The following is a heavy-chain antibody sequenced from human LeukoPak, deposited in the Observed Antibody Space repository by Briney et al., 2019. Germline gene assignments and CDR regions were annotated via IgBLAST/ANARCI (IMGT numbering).Heavy chain of an antibody. CDR2: IRYDGSNK. D-gene: IGHD3-16*02. Sequence: GGSLRLSCAASGFTFSSYGMHWVRQAPGKGLEWVAFIRYDGSNKYYADSVKGRFTISRDNSKNTLYLQMNSLRAEDTAVYYCAKDPYDYVWGSYLDWGQGTLVTVSS. V-gene: IGHV3-30*02. CDR1: GFTFSSYG. CDR3: AKDPYDYVWGSYLD. J-gene: IGHJ4*02.